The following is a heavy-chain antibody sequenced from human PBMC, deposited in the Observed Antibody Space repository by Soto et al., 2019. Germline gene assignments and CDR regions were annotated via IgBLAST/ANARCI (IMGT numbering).Heavy chain of an antibody. Sequence: ASVKVSCKASGYTFINYYIHWVRLAPGQGLVWMGIIDPSGGGTTYAQKFQGRVTMTRDTSTSTVYMQLTSLTLEDTAGYYCARGAAVACGNNCFEPWGQGTLVTVS. CDR3: ARGAAVACGNNCFEP. CDR1: GYTFINYY. J-gene: IGHJ5*02. CDR2: IDPSGGGT. V-gene: IGHV1-46*01. D-gene: IGHD6-19*01.